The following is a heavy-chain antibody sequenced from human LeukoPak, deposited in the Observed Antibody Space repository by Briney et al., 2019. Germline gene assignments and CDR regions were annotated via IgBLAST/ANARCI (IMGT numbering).Heavy chain of an antibody. D-gene: IGHD3-22*01. CDR2: ISGSGGST. J-gene: IGHJ4*02. CDR1: GFTFSSYG. Sequence: GGSLRLSCAASGFTFSSYGMSWVRQAPGKGLEWVSAISGSGGSTYYADSVKGRFTISRDNSKNTLYLQMNSLRAEDTAVYYCARDLDYDGSGYYYVYPPGYWGQGTLVTVSS. V-gene: IGHV3-23*01. CDR3: ARDLDYDGSGYYYVYPPGY.